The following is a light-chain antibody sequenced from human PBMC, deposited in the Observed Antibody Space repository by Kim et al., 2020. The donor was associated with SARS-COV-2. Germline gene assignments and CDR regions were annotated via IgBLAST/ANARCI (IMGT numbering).Light chain of an antibody. CDR2: GEN. CDR1: SLRTYY. Sequence: ALGLTVRIACQGDSLRTYYINWYQQKPGQAPVLVIHGENNRPSGIPDRVSGSRSGNTASLTITGAQAEDEADYYCNSRDISGNHLVFGGGTKVTVL. J-gene: IGLJ3*02. V-gene: IGLV3-19*01. CDR3: NSRDISGNHLV.